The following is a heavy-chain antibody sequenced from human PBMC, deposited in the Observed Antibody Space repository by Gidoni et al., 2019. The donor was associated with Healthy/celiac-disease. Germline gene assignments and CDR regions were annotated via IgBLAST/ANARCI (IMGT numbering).Heavy chain of an antibody. D-gene: IGHD6-6*01. Sequence: QVQLVQSGSELKKPGASVKVSCKASGYPFPSHSLNWVGQAPGQGLEWMGWINTNTGNPTYAQGFTGRFVFSLDTSVSTAYLQISSLKAEDTAVYYCARDGTVFGRIAARQGLGYWGQGTLVTVSS. CDR3: ARDGTVFGRIAARQGLGY. J-gene: IGHJ4*02. V-gene: IGHV7-4-1*02. CDR2: INTNTGNP. CDR1: GYPFPSHS.